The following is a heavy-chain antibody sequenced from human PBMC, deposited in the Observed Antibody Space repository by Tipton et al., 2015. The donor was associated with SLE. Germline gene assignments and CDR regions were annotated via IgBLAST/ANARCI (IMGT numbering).Heavy chain of an antibody. CDR2: IYHSGST. CDR3: ARDLNWDDVGNWFDP. D-gene: IGHD1-1*01. Sequence: TLSLTCTVSGYSISSGYYWGWIRQPPGKGLEWIGSIYHSGSTNYNPSLKSRVTISVDTSKNQFSLNLRSVTAADTAVYYCARDLNWDDVGNWFDPWGQGTLVTVSS. CDR1: GYSISSGYY. V-gene: IGHV4-38-2*02. J-gene: IGHJ5*02.